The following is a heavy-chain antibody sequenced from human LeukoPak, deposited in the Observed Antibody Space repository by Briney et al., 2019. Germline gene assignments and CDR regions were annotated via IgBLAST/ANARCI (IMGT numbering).Heavy chain of an antibody. CDR2: ISSSGNTI. Sequence: QPGGSLRLSCAASGFTFSSYEMNWVRQAPGKGLEWVSYISSSGNTIYYADSVKGRFTISRDNAKNSLYLQMNSLRAEDTAVYYCARTSGYCISTSCYNWFDPWGQGTLDTVSS. CDR1: GFTFSSYE. CDR3: ARTSGYCISTSCYNWFDP. V-gene: IGHV3-48*03. D-gene: IGHD2-2*03. J-gene: IGHJ5*02.